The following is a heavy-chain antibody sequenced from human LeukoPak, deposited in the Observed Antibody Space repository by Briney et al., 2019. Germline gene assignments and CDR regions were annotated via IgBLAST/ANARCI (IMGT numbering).Heavy chain of an antibody. D-gene: IGHD1-26*01. V-gene: IGHV4-4*07. CDR2: IYTGGST. J-gene: IGHJ4*02. CDR1: GGSISSYY. CDR3: ARENTGSYREFDY. Sequence: SETLSLTCAVSGGSISSYYWSWIRQPAGKGLEWIGRIYTGGSTNYNPSLKSRVTMSVDSSNNQFSLKLSSVTAADTAVYYCARENTGSYREFDYWGQGTLVTVSS.